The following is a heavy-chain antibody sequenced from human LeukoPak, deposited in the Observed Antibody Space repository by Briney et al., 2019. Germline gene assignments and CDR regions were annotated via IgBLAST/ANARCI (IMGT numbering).Heavy chain of an antibody. CDR3: ARVPRITGSQFDY. V-gene: IGHV1-58*01. J-gene: IGHJ4*02. CDR2: IVVGSGNT. Sequence: SVKVSCKASGFTFTSSAVQWVRQARGQRLEWIGWIVVGSGNTNYAQKFQERVTITRDMSTSTAYMELSSLRSEDTAVYYCARVPRITGSQFDYWGQGTLVTVSS. D-gene: IGHD1-20*01. CDR1: GFTFTSSA.